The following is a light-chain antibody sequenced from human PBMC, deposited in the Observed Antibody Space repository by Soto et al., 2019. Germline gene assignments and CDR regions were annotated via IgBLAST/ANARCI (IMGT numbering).Light chain of an antibody. CDR2: KAS. Sequence: DIQMTQSPSTLSASVGDRVTITCRASQSISNWLAWYQQKPGEAPKLLIYKASNLQSGVPSRFSGSGSGTEFTLTISSLQPDDLATYYCQQYNPYSRTFGQGTKVEIK. CDR1: QSISNW. V-gene: IGKV1-5*03. J-gene: IGKJ1*01. CDR3: QQYNPYSRT.